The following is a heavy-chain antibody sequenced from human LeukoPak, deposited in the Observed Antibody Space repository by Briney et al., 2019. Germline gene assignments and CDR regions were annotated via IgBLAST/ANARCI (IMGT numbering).Heavy chain of an antibody. D-gene: IGHD3-10*01. CDR2: IYYSGST. Sequence: SETLSLTCTVSGGSMSNHYWTWLRQPPGKGLEWIGYIYYSGSTNYNPSLKSRVTISVDTSKNQFSLKLSSVTAADTAVYYCAKLGSGTNNWFDPWGQGTLVTVSS. CDR3: AKLGSGTNNWFDP. CDR1: GGSMSNHY. J-gene: IGHJ5*02. V-gene: IGHV4-59*08.